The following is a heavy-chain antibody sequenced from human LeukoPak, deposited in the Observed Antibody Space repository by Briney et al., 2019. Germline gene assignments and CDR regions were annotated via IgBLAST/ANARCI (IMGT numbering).Heavy chain of an antibody. V-gene: IGHV3-21*01. J-gene: IGHJ4*02. D-gene: IGHD3-22*01. CDR3: ARDPRYYYDSSGHRDLDY. CDR2: ISSSSSYI. Sequence: GGSLRLSCAVSGFTFSIYSMNWVRQAPGKGLEWVASISSSSSYIYYGDSGKGRLTISRHTAKISLYLQMNSVRAEDTAVYYCARDPRYYYDSSGHRDLDYWGQGTLVTVSS. CDR1: GFTFSIYS.